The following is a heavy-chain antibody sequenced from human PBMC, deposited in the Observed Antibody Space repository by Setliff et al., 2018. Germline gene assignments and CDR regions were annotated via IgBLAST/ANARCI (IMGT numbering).Heavy chain of an antibody. CDR2: INHSGST. CDR1: GGSFTNYY. CDR3: RYWSGYYNNDY. V-gene: IGHV4-34*07. Sequence: PSETLSLTCTVYGGSFTNYYWGWIRQSPGKGLEWIGEINHSGSTNYNPSLKSRLTISVXXXTNXXXXXXXXXXXXXXAVYYCRYWSGYYNNDYWGQGTLVTVSS. J-gene: IGHJ4*02. D-gene: IGHD3-3*01.